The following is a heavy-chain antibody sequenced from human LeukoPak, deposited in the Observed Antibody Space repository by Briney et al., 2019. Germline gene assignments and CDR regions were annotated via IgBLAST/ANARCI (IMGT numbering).Heavy chain of an antibody. J-gene: IGHJ6*03. Sequence: GGSLRLSCATSGFNFDSFGIHWVRQAPGKGLEWVTFIHFNGDEKYYADSVKGRFIIFRDNSKTTVHLQMDSLKTEDTAVYFCAKFPISGDICYGGCYYYSYYLDFWGRGTGLTVSS. CDR3: AKFPISGDICYGGCYYYSYYLDF. V-gene: IGHV3-30*02. D-gene: IGHD2-15*01. CDR1: GFNFDSFG. CDR2: IHFNGDEK.